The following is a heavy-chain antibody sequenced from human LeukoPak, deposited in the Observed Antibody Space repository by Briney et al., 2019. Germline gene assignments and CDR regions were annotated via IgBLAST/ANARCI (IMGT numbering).Heavy chain of an antibody. Sequence: GGSLRLSCAASGFTFSSYAMHWVRQAPGKGLEWVAVISYDGSNKYYADSVKGRFTISRDNAKNSLYLQMNSLRAEDTAVYYCARDYDFWSGYGFDYWGQGTLVTVSS. J-gene: IGHJ4*02. V-gene: IGHV3-30*04. CDR3: ARDYDFWSGYGFDY. CDR1: GFTFSSYA. D-gene: IGHD3-3*01. CDR2: ISYDGSNK.